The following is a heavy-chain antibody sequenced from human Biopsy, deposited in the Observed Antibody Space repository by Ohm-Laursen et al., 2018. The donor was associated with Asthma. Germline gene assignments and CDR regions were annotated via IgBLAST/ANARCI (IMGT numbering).Heavy chain of an antibody. V-gene: IGHV1-2*06. CDR3: ARGRMYVCYGGTCYSDAFDY. CDR1: GYTFTGYY. Sequence: SVKVSCKASGYTFTGYYIHWVRQAPGQGLEWMGRINPKTGDTDYAQKFQGSVTMTRDTSISTAYMELSRLRSDDSALYYCARGRMYVCYGGTCYSDAFDYWGQGTLVTVSS. D-gene: IGHD2-15*01. J-gene: IGHJ4*02. CDR2: INPKTGDT.